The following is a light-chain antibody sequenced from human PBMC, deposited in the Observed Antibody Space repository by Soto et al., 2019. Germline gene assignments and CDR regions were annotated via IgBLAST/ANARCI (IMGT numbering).Light chain of an antibody. J-gene: IGLJ1*01. Sequence: SALTQPASVSGSPGQSITISCTGTSSDVGGSNYVSWYQQLPGKAPKLMIYDVSDRPSGVSNRFSGSKSGNTASLTISGLQAEDEADYYCSSYTCSSLYVLGTGIKVTVL. CDR3: SSYTCSSLYV. CDR2: DVS. V-gene: IGLV2-14*01. CDR1: SSDVGGSNY.